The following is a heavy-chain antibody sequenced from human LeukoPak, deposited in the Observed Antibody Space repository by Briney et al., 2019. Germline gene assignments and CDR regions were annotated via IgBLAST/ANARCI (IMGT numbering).Heavy chain of an antibody. CDR1: GYTFTGYY. J-gene: IGHJ4*02. CDR3: ATWGDFDCSSTSCLGYYFDY. V-gene: IGHV1-2*02. D-gene: IGHD2-2*01. CDR2: INPNSDGT. Sequence: ASVQVSCKASGYTFTGYYMHWVRQAPGQGLEWMGWINPNSDGTNYAQKFQGRVTMTRDTSISTAYMELSSLRSDDTAVYYCATWGDFDCSSTSCLGYYFDYWGQGTLVTVSS.